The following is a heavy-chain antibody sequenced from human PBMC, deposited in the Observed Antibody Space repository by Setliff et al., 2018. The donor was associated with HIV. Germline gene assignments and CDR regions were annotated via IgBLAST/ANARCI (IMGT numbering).Heavy chain of an antibody. CDR2: IYYNGNT. D-gene: IGHD6-13*01. V-gene: IGHV4-39*01. CDR1: VASISSPIYY. J-gene: IGHJ4*02. CDR3: AAAEGQGPWYFFDN. Sequence: SETLSLTCSVSVASISSPIYYLGWIRQAPGKGLEWIVNIYYNGNTNYKPSLGRRLTISVDTSKNQFSLRLSSVTATDTALYFCAAAEGQGPWYFFDNWGQGTQVTVSS.